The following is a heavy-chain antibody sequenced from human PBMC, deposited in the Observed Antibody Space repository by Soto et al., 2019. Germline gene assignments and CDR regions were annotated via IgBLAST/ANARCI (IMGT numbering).Heavy chain of an antibody. V-gene: IGHV4-4*07. J-gene: IGHJ5*02. D-gene: IGHD2-21*02. Sequence: PSEILSLTCTVSGGSIPDYSWVWIRQPAGKGLEWIGRIFSSGSTNYNPSLKGRITMSLDTSKNQFSLKLNAATATAPAVYFCARDQGVVVTADKWFDPWGQGFLVTVSS. CDR2: IFSSGST. CDR1: GGSIPDYS. CDR3: ARDQGVVVTADKWFDP.